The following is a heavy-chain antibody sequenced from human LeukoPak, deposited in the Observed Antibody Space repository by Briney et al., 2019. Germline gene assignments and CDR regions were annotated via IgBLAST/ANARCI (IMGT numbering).Heavy chain of an antibody. D-gene: IGHD3-3*01. CDR1: GYSFTTYW. CDR3: ASRDFWSAYYAFDI. V-gene: IGHV5-51*01. Sequence: GESLKISCKGSGYSFTTYWIGWVRQMPGKGLEWMVIIYPGDSDTRYSPSFQGQVTISADRSISTAYLQWSSLKASDTAMYYCASRDFWSAYYAFDIWGQGTMVTVSS. J-gene: IGHJ3*02. CDR2: IYPGDSDT.